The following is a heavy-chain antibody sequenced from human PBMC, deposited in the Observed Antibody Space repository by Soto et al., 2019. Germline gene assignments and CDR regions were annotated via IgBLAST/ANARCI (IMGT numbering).Heavy chain of an antibody. CDR2: IYYSGST. V-gene: IGHV4-31*03. CDR3: ARDRRYSSSPGGMDV. CDR1: GGSISSGGYY. Sequence: PSETLSLTCTVSGGSISSGGYYWSWIRQHPGKGLEWIGYIYYSGSTYYNPSLKSRVTISVDTSKNQFSLKLSSVTAADTAVYYCARDRRYSSSPGGMDVWGQGTTVTVSS. J-gene: IGHJ6*02. D-gene: IGHD6-6*01.